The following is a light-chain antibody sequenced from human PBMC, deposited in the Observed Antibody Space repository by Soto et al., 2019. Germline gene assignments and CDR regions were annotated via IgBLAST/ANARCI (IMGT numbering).Light chain of an antibody. V-gene: IGLV2-14*01. CDR3: SSYTSSSPYV. CDR1: SSDVGGYNY. CDR2: EVS. J-gene: IGLJ1*01. Sequence: QSALPQPASVSGSPGQSITISCTGTSSDVGGYNYVSWYQQHPGKAPKLMIYEVSNRPSGVSNRFSGSKSGNTASLTISGLQAEDEADYYCSSYTSSSPYVFGTGTKLTVL.